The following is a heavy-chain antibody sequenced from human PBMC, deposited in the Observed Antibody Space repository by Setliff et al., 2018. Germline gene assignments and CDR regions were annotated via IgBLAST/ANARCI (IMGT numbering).Heavy chain of an antibody. J-gene: IGHJ4*02. CDR2: IYPGDSDT. Sequence: PGESLTISCKGSGYTFMTYWIGWVRQMPGKGLEWMGIIYPGDSDTTYSPSFQGQVTISADKSISTAYLQWSTLKASDTAMYYCARSTVTQDFDYWGQGTLVTVSS. CDR3: ARSTVTQDFDY. V-gene: IGHV5-51*01. D-gene: IGHD4-17*01. CDR1: GYTFMTYW.